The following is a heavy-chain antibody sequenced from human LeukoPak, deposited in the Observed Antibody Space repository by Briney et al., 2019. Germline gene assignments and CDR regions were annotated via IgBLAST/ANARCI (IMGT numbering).Heavy chain of an antibody. J-gene: IGHJ5*02. V-gene: IGHV3-21*06. CDR3: AKDRLAAAGPNWFDP. D-gene: IGHD6-13*01. Sequence: KSGGSLRLSCAASGFIFSSYEMNWVRQAPGKGLEWVSFISSSSSYIYYADSVKGRFTISRDNAKNSLYLQMNSLRAEDTAVYYCAKDRLAAAGPNWFDPWGQGTLVTVSS. CDR2: ISSSSSYI. CDR1: GFIFSSYE.